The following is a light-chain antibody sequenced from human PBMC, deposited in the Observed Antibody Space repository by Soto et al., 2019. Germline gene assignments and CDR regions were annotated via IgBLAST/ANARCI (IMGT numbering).Light chain of an antibody. Sequence: EIVMTQSPGTLSLSPGETATLSCRASQSVSSNYVAWFHQKPGQAPRLLIYGASSRATGVPDRFSASGSGTDFTLTITSLQPEDFGTYYCQHPKWAFGQGTTVEI. V-gene: IGKV3-20*01. CDR2: GAS. J-gene: IGKJ1*01. CDR3: QHPKWA. CDR1: QSVSSNY.